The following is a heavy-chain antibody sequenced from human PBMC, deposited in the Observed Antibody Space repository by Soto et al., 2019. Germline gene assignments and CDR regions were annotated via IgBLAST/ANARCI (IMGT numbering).Heavy chain of an antibody. CDR1: GFTFSSYA. CDR2: ISGSGGST. Sequence: GGSLRLSCAASGFTFSSYAMSWVRQTPGKGLEWVSAISGSGGSTYYADSVKGRFTISRDNSKNTLYLQMNSLRAEDTAVYYCAKARDVATIVDYWGQGTLVTVSS. CDR3: AKARDVATIVDY. D-gene: IGHD5-12*01. V-gene: IGHV3-23*01. J-gene: IGHJ4*02.